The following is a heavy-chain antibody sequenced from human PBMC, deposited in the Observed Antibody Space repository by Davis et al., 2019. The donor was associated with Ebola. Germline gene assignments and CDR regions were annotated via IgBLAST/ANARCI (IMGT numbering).Heavy chain of an antibody. J-gene: IGHJ4*02. CDR1: SGSISSSSYY. V-gene: IGHV4-39*01. CDR3: ARPAVGATDAIDY. D-gene: IGHD1-26*01. Sequence: SETLSLTCTVSSGSISSSSYYWGWIRQPPEKGLEWIASIYYTGTTNYNPSLRSRVTISVDTSKNPFSLKLSSVTAADTAVYYCARPAVGATDAIDYWGQGTLVTVSS. CDR2: IYYTGTT.